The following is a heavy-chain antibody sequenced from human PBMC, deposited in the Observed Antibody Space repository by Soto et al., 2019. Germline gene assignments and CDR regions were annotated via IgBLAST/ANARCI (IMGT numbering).Heavy chain of an antibody. D-gene: IGHD3-10*01. CDR2: IDNAGSSA. CDR3: TRVGGSGSGMDV. CDR1: GFTFSIYW. V-gene: IGHV3-74*01. Sequence: PGGSLRLSCAASGFTFSIYWMHWVRQAPGKGPVWVSRIDNAGSSARYADSVKGRFTISRDNAKNTVYLQMNSLRAEDTAVYYCTRVGGSGSGMDVWGQRTTVTVSS. J-gene: IGHJ6*02.